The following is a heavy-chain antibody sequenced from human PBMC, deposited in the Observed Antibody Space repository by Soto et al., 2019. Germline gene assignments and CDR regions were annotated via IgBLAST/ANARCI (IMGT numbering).Heavy chain of an antibody. V-gene: IGHV4-34*01. CDR3: ARGVTMVRGVQNVSFDI. D-gene: IGHD3-10*01. CDR2: INHSGST. J-gene: IGHJ3*02. Sequence: PSETLSLTCAVYGGSFSGYYWSWIRQPPGKGLEWIGEINHSGSTNYNPSLKSRVTISVDTSKNQFSLKLSSVTAADTAVYYCARGVTMVRGVQNVSFDIWGQGTMVTVSS. CDR1: GGSFSGYY.